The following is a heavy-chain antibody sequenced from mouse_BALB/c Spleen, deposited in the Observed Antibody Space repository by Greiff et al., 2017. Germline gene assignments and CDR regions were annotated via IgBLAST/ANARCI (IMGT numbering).Heavy chain of an antibody. CDR2: IYPGDGDT. J-gene: IGHJ4*01. D-gene: IGHD2-4*01. CDR1: GYAFSSSW. CDR3: ARSGLRKAMDY. V-gene: IGHV1-82*01. Sequence: QVQLKQSGPELVKPGASVKISCKASGYAFSSSWMNWVKQRPGQGLEWIGRIYPGDGDTNYNGKFKGKATLTADKSSSTAYMQLSSLTSVDSAVYFCARSGLRKAMDYWGQGTSVTVSS.